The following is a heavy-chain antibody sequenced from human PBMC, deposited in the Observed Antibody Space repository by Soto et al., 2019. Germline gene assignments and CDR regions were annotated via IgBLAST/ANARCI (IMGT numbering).Heavy chain of an antibody. D-gene: IGHD5-12*01. CDR3: ARQDEDGYNYFDY. J-gene: IGHJ4*02. Sequence: SETLSLTCTVSGGSISSYYWSWIRQPPGKGLEWIGYIYYSGSTNYNPSLKSRVTISVDTSKNQFSLKLSSVTAADTAVYYCARQDEDGYNYFDYWGQGTLVTVS. CDR2: IYYSGST. CDR1: GGSISSYY. V-gene: IGHV4-59*08.